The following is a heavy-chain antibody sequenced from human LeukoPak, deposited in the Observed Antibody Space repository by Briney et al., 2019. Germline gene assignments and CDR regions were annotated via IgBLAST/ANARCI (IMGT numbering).Heavy chain of an antibody. J-gene: IGHJ5*02. Sequence: SGPTLVKPTQTLTLTCTFSGFSLRTSGEGVGWIRQPPGKALEWLGLIFWDDDKRYSPSLKTRLTITKDTSKNQVVLTMTNMDPVDTATYFCAHGRSFGSGWYWFDPWGQGTLVTVSS. V-gene: IGHV2-5*02. D-gene: IGHD6-19*01. CDR3: AHGRSFGSGWYWFDP. CDR1: GFSLRTSGEG. CDR2: IFWDDDK.